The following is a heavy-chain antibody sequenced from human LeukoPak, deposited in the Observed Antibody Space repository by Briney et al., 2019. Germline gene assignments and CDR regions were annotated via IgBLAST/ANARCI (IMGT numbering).Heavy chain of an antibody. J-gene: IGHJ4*02. V-gene: IGHV3-48*04. D-gene: IGHD3-10*01. CDR2: ISSSGSTI. CDR1: GFTFSSYG. CDR3: VRGSGSYYIPIEL. Sequence: GGTLRLSCAASGFTFSSYGMNWVRQAPGKGLEWVSYISSSGSTIYYADSVKGRFTISRDNAKNSLYLQMNSLRAEDTAVYYCVRGSGSYYIPIELWGQGTLVTVSS.